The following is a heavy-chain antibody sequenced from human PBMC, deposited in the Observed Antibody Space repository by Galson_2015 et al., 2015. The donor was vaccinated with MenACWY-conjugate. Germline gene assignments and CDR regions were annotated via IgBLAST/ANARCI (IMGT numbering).Heavy chain of an antibody. CDR2: ICAGGISI. J-gene: IGHJ6*02. CDR3: VRGSSGWRGMDI. CDR1: GFAFRDYC. Sequence: SLRLSCAASGFAFRDYCMHWVRQAPGKGLECVSRICAGGISIMYGDSVRGRFTISRDDAENTLYLQMDSLRADDTAVYFCVRGSSGWRGMDIWGQGTTFTVSS. V-gene: IGHV3-74*03. D-gene: IGHD6-19*01.